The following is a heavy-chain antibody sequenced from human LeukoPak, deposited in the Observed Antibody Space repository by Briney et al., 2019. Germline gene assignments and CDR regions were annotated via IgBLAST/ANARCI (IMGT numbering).Heavy chain of an antibody. J-gene: IGHJ4*02. CDR2: INPNSRGT. CDR3: ARDDSSGVDY. CDR1: GYTFTDYY. V-gene: IGHV1-2*02. Sequence: VASVKVSCKAPGYTFTDYYMHWVRQAPGQGLEWMGWINPNSRGTDSAQKFQGRFSMTRDTSISTAYMELSRLRSDDTAVYYCARDDSSGVDYWGQGTLVTVSS. D-gene: IGHD3-22*01.